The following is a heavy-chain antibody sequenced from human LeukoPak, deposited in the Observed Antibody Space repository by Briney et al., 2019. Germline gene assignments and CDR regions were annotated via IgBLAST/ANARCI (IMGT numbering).Heavy chain of an antibody. CDR1: GFTFGSYW. Sequence: GGSLRLSCAASGFTFGSYWMHWVHQAPGKGLVWVSRINSDGSSTSYADSVKGRFTISRDNAKNTLYLQMNSLRAEDTAMYYCAREVHDSSGYYWFDYWGQGTLVTVSS. J-gene: IGHJ4*02. CDR2: INSDGSST. D-gene: IGHD3-22*01. CDR3: AREVHDSSGYYWFDY. V-gene: IGHV3-74*01.